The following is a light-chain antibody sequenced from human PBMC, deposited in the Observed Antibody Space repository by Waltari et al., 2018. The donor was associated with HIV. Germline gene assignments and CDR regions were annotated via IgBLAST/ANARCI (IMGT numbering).Light chain of an antibody. J-gene: IGLJ3*02. CDR1: RSDVGRSNY. Sequence: QSALTQPRSVSGSPGQSVTISCTGTRSDVGRSNYVSWYQQHPGKAPKLMIYDVSKRPSGVPDRFSGSKSGNTASLTISGLQADDEADYYCCSYAGSYTLVFGGGTKLTVL. V-gene: IGLV2-11*01. CDR2: DVS. CDR3: CSYAGSYTLV.